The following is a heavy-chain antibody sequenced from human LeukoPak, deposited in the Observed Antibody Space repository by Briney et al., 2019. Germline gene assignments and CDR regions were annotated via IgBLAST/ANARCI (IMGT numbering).Heavy chain of an antibody. CDR3: ARDYYDSSGYYYPKDY. CDR2: INPNSGGT. CDR1: GYTFTGYH. J-gene: IGHJ4*02. V-gene: IGHV1-2*02. D-gene: IGHD3-22*01. Sequence: ASVKVSCKASGYTFTGYHMHWVRQAPGQGLEWMGWINPNSGGTNYAQKFQGRVTMTRDTSISTAYMELSRLRSDDTAVYYCARDYYDSSGYYYPKDYWGQGTLVTVSS.